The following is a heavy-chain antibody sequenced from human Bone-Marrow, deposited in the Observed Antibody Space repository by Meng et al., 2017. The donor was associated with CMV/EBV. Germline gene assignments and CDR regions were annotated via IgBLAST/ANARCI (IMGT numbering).Heavy chain of an antibody. CDR2: ISWNSGSI. CDR1: GFTFDDNA. V-gene: IGHV3-9*01. Sequence: SLKISCAASGFTFDDNAMHWVRQAPGKGLEWVSGISWNSGSIGYADSVKGRFTISRDNAKNSLYLQVNSLRAEDTAIYYCAKDLAGDYGNDLGYYHKYGMDVWGQGTTVTVSS. J-gene: IGHJ6*02. CDR3: AKDLAGDYGNDLGYYHKYGMDV. D-gene: IGHD4-11*01.